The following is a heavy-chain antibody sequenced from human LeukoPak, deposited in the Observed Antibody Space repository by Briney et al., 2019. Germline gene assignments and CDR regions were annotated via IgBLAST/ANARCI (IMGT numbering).Heavy chain of an antibody. CDR1: GFTFSSYG. CDR3: AKYYYDSSGYFYFDY. J-gene: IGHJ4*02. CDR2: ISGSGGST. D-gene: IGHD3-22*01. V-gene: IGHV3-23*01. Sequence: GGSLRLSCAASGFTFSSYGMSWVRQAPGKGLEWVSAISGSGGSTYYADSVKGRFTISRDNSKNTLYLQMSSLRAEDTAVYYCAKYYYDSSGYFYFDYWGQGTLVTVSS.